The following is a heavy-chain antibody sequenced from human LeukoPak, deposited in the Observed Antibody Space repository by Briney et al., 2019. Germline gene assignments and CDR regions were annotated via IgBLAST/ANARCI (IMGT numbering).Heavy chain of an antibody. D-gene: IGHD3-16*01. CDR3: ARGDRLTTLDC. CDR1: GFTFSSYE. CDR2: IGNRGTTI. J-gene: IGHJ4*02. Sequence: GGSLRLSCAASGFTFSSYEMNWVRQAPGEGLEWVSHIGNRGTTIFYADSVKGRFTISRDNAKNSLSLQMNSLRAEDAAIYYCARGDRLTTLDCWGQGTLVTVS. V-gene: IGHV3-48*03.